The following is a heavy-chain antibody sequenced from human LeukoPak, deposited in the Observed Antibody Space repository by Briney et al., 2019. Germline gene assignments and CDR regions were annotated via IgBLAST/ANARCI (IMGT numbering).Heavy chain of an antibody. J-gene: IGHJ5*02. Sequence: GGSLRLSCAASGFTFDDYGMSWVRQAPGKGLEWVSGINWNGGSTGYADSVKGRFTISRDNAKNALYLEMDSLRTEDTAFYFCAKGSAAVGEDWPDPWGQGTLVTVSS. CDR3: AKGSAAVGEDWPDP. D-gene: IGHD3-16*01. CDR2: INWNGGST. CDR1: GFTFDDYG. V-gene: IGHV3-20*04.